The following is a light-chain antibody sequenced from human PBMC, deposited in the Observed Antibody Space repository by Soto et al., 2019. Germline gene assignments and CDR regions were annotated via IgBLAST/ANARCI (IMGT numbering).Light chain of an antibody. J-gene: IGKJ5*01. CDR3: QQYNSYSHT. CDR1: QSISSW. Sequence: DIQMTQSPSTLSGSIGDRVTITFRASQSISSWLAWYQQKPGKAPNLLIYDASTLQSGVPSRFSGSGSGTEFTLTISSLQPDDFATYYCQQYNSYSHTFGQGTRLEI. V-gene: IGKV1-5*01. CDR2: DAS.